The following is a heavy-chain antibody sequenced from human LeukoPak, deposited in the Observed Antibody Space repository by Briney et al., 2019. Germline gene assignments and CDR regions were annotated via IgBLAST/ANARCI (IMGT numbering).Heavy chain of an antibody. Sequence: GGSLRLSCAASGFTFSSHSMNWVRQAPGKGLEWVSSISGSSSYINYADSVKGRFTISRDNAQNSLFLQLNSLRAEDTAVYYCARDRLGGSYHAFDYWGQGTLVTVSS. V-gene: IGHV3-21*01. D-gene: IGHD1-26*01. CDR1: GFTFSSHS. J-gene: IGHJ4*02. CDR2: ISGSSSYI. CDR3: ARDRLGGSYHAFDY.